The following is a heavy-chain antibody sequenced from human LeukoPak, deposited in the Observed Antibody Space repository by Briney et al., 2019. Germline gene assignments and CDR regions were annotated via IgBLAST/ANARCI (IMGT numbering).Heavy chain of an antibody. Sequence: SETPSLTCTVSAGSISSSSDYWAWIRQPPGKGLEWIGSIYYSGSTYYNSSLKSRVTVSVDTSKNQFSLKLSSVTAADTAVYYCARHIYSGSYSRWFDPWGQGSLVTVCS. CDR3: ARHIYSGSYSRWFDP. J-gene: IGHJ5*02. CDR2: IYYSGST. V-gene: IGHV4-39*01. CDR1: AGSISSSSDY. D-gene: IGHD1-26*01.